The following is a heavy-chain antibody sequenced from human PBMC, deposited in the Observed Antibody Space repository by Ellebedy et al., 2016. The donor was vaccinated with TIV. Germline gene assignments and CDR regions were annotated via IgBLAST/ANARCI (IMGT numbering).Heavy chain of an antibody. J-gene: IGHJ6*02. CDR1: GFTFSSHD. V-gene: IGHV3-13*01. CDR3: ARASNGMDV. CDR2: IGTAGDT. Sequence: GESLKISCAASGFTFSSHDMHWVRQATGKGLEWVSAIGTAGDTYYPGSVKGRFTISRENAKNSLYLQMNSLRAGDPAVYYCARASNGMDVWGQGTTVTVSS.